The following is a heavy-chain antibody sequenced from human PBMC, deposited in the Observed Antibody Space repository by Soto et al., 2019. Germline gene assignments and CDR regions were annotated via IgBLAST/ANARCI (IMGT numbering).Heavy chain of an antibody. CDR3: ARRAFSSGPCDY. J-gene: IGHJ4*02. V-gene: IGHV5-51*01. CDR1: GCNFNNYW. Sequence: PGESLKISCTGSGCNFNNYWIGGVRQTPGKGLEWLGMIYPGDSDTKYSPSFQGPFTISADKSNSTAYLQWSSLKASDTAMYFCARRAFSSGPCDYWGQGTLVTVSS. D-gene: IGHD6-19*01. CDR2: IYPGDSDT.